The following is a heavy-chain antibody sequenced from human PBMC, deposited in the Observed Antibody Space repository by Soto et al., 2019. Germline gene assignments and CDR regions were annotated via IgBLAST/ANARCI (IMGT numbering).Heavy chain of an antibody. CDR3: ARDLGSGYDPGDY. D-gene: IGHD5-12*01. V-gene: IGHV1-18*01. CDR1: GYTFTSYG. J-gene: IGHJ4*02. CDR2: ISAYNGNT. Sequence: GASVKVSCKASGYTFTSYGISWVRQAPGQGLEWMGWISAYNGNTNYAQKLQGRVTMTTDTSTSTVYMELYSLKSEDTAVYYCARDLGSGYDPGDYWGQGTLVTVSS.